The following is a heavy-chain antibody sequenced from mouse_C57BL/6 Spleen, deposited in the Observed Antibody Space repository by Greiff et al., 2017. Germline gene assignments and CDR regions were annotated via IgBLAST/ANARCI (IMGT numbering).Heavy chain of an antibody. CDR3: ARSKDPDWYFDV. CDR2: INPSSGYT. V-gene: IGHV1-4*01. Sequence: VQLQESGAELARPGASVKMSCKASGYTFTSYTMHWVKQRPGQGLEWIGYINPSSGYTKYNQKFKDKATLTADKSSSTAYMQLSSLTSEDSAVYYCARSKDPDWYFDVWGTGTTVTVSS. J-gene: IGHJ1*03. CDR1: GYTFTSYT.